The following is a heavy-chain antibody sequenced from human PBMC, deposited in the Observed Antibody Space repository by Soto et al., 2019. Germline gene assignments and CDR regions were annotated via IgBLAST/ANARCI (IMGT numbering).Heavy chain of an antibody. CDR1: GYTFTSYY. V-gene: IGHV1-46*01. CDR3: ARGLWSTINVEF. J-gene: IGHJ4*02. CDR2: INPSGGTT. Sequence: GASVKVSCKASGYTFTSYYMHWVRQAPGQGLEWMGIINPSGGTTTYAQKFQGRVTMTRDTSTTTVYMQLSSLRSEDTAVFYCARGLWSTINVEFWGQGTLVTVSS. D-gene: IGHD3-10*01.